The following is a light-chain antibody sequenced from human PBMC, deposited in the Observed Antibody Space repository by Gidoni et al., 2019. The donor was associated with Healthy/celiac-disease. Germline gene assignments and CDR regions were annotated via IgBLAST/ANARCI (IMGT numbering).Light chain of an antibody. Sequence: QSVLTQPPSVSGAPAQRVTISCTGSSSNIGAGYDVHWYQQLPGPAPKLLIYGNSNRPAGVPDRFSGSKSGTSASLAITGLQAEDEADYYCQSYDSSLSGSVFGGGTKLTVL. CDR2: GNS. J-gene: IGLJ2*01. V-gene: IGLV1-40*01. CDR3: QSYDSSLSGSV. CDR1: SSNIGAGYD.